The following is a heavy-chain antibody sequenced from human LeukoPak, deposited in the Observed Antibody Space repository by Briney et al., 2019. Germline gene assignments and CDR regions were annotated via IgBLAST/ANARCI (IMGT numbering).Heavy chain of an antibody. CDR1: GGSISSSSYY. Sequence: SETQSLTCTVSGGSISSSSYYWGWIRQPPGKGLEWIGSIYYSGSTYYNPSLKSRVTISVDTSKNQFSLKLSSVTAADTAVYYCARHSGEQQGAFDIWGQGTMVTVSS. J-gene: IGHJ3*02. CDR3: ARHSGEQQGAFDI. CDR2: IYYSGST. V-gene: IGHV4-39*01. D-gene: IGHD3-10*01.